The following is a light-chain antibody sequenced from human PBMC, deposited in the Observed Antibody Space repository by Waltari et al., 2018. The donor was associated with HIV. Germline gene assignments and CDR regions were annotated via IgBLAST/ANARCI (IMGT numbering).Light chain of an antibody. CDR3: CSYSGTGVV. J-gene: IGLJ2*01. CDR1: SSDVGAYNL. Sequence: QSALTQPASVSGSPGRSITISCTGTSSDVGAYNLVSWYQTYPGKAPKLRIFEVIKRHSGVCDRCSGSRSGNTASLTSSGLQTEDEGEYYCCSYSGTGVVFGGGTKVTVL. CDR2: EVI. V-gene: IGLV2-23*02.